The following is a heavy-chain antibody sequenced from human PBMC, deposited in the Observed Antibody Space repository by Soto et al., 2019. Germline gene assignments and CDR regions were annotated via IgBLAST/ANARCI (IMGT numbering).Heavy chain of an antibody. CDR2: INHSGST. D-gene: IGHD1-26*01. CDR1: GGSFSGYY. Sequence: SETLSLTCAVYGGSFSGYYCSWIRQPPGKGLEWIGEINHSGSTNYNPSLKSRVTISVDTSKNQFSLKLSSVTAADTAVYYCAIGCGSYYFDYWGQGTLVTVSS. CDR3: AIGCGSYYFDY. J-gene: IGHJ4*02. V-gene: IGHV4-34*01.